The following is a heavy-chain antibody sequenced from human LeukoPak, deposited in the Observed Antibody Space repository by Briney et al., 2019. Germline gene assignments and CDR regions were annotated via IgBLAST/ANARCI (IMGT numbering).Heavy chain of an antibody. V-gene: IGHV4-34*01. CDR3: ARGRTGSYYDFWSGSGDFDY. Sequence: SETLSLTCAVYGGSFSGYYWSWIRQPPGKGLEWIGEINHSGSTNYNPSLKSRVTISVDTSKNQFSLKLSSVTAADTAVYYCARGRTGSYYDFWSGSGDFDYWGQGTLVTVSS. J-gene: IGHJ4*02. CDR2: INHSGST. D-gene: IGHD3-3*01. CDR1: GGSFSGYY.